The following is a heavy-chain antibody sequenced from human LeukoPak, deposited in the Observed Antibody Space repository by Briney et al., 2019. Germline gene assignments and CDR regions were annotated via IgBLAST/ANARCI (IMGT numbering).Heavy chain of an antibody. Sequence: SGTLSLTCTVSGGSFSSKSNNWGWIRQPPGKGLEWIGSTHNSGSNQYNPSLRKRVTISIDTSKNQFSLKLRSVTATDTAVYYCASERGLGVVTPYDDYWGQGTLVTVSS. V-gene: IGHV4-39*02. CDR1: GGSFSSKSNN. CDR2: THNSGSN. D-gene: IGHD2-21*02. J-gene: IGHJ4*02. CDR3: ASERGLGVVTPYDDY.